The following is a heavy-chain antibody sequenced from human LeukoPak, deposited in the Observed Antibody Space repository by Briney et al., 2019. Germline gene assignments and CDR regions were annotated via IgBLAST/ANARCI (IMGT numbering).Heavy chain of an antibody. CDR1: GFTFSSYW. CDR3: ARDRGQQLAPFDY. CDR2: IKQDGSEK. V-gene: IGHV3-7*01. Sequence: GGSLRLSCAASGFTFSSYWMSWVRQAPGKGLEWVANIKQDGSEKYYVDSVKGRFTISRDNSKNTLYLQMNSLRDEDTAVYYCARDRGQQLAPFDYWGQGTLVTVSS. J-gene: IGHJ4*02. D-gene: IGHD6-13*01.